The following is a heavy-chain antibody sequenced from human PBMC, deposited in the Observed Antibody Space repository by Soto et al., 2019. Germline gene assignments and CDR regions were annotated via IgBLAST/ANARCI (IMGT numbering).Heavy chain of an antibody. V-gene: IGHV3-21*01. J-gene: IGHJ6*02. Sequence: GGSLRLSCAASGFTFSSYSMNWVRQAPGKGLEWVSSISSSSSYIYYADSVKGRFTISRDNAKNSLYLQMNSLRAEDTAVYYCARDIIAVAGGYYYGMDVWGQGTTVTVSS. D-gene: IGHD6-19*01. CDR2: ISSSSSYI. CDR1: GFTFSSYS. CDR3: ARDIIAVAGGYYYGMDV.